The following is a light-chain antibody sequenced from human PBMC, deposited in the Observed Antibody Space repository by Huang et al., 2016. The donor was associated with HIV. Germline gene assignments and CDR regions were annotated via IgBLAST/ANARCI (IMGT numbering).Light chain of an antibody. V-gene: IGKV3-15*01. CDR2: GAS. CDR3: QQFNNWPPRFT. J-gene: IGKJ3*01. CDR1: QNIGDH. Sequence: EIVMTQSPATLSVSPGERATLSCRACQNIGDHLAWYQHQPGQAPRLLIYGASPRATGITPRFSGSGSGTEFTLTISGLESEDFAVYYCQQFNNWPPRFTFGPGTTVDVK.